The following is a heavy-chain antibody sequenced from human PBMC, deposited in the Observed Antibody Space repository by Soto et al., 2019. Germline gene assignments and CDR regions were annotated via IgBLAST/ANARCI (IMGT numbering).Heavy chain of an antibody. CDR1: GYTFTGYY. CDR3: ELVVVAATDAFDI. J-gene: IGHJ3*02. CDR2: INPNSGGT. Sequence: ASVKVSCKASGYTFTGYYMHWVRQAPGQGLEWMGWINPNSGGTNYAQKFQGRVTMTRDTSISTAYMELSRLRSDDTAVYYCELVVVAATDAFDIWGQGTRVTVSS. V-gene: IGHV1-2*02. D-gene: IGHD2-15*01.